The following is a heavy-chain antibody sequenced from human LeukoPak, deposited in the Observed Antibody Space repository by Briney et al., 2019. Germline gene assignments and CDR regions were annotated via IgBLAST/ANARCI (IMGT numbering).Heavy chain of an antibody. J-gene: IGHJ4*02. V-gene: IGHV1-18*01. CDR3: ARGNYDFWSGYLDY. D-gene: IGHD3-3*01. CDR2: ISAYNGDT. CDR1: GYPFASYG. Sequence: ASVKVSCKASGYPFASYGISWVRQAPGQGLEWMGWISAYNGDTNYAQKLQGRVTMTTDTSTSTAYMELRSLRSSRSDDTAVYYCARGNYDFWSGYLDYWGQGTLVTVSS.